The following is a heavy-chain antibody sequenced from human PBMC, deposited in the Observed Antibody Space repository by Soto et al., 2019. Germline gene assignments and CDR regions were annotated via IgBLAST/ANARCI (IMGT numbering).Heavy chain of an antibody. CDR1: GGSISSSSYY. CDR3: ARHVGFGCSGGSCYNFDY. D-gene: IGHD2-15*01. J-gene: IGHJ4*02. V-gene: IGHV4-39*01. CDR2: IYYSGST. Sequence: QLQLQESGPGLVKPSETLSLTCTVSGGSISSSSYYWGWIRQPPGKGLEWIGSIYYSGSTYCNPSLKSRVTISVDTSKNQFSLKLSSVTAADTAVYYCARHVGFGCSGGSCYNFDYWGQGTLVTVSS.